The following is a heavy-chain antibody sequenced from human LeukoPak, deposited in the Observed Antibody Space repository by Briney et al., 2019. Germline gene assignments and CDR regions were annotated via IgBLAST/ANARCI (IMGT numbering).Heavy chain of an antibody. CDR3: ARDRGHGSGSYPLKFDY. J-gene: IGHJ4*02. CDR1: GYTFTGYY. Sequence: GASVKVSCKASGYTFTGYYMHWVRQAPGQGLEWMGWINPNSGGTNYAQKFQGRVTMTRDTSISTAYMELSRLRSDDTAVYYCARDRGHGSGSYPLKFDYWGQGTLVTVSS. CDR2: INPNSGGT. V-gene: IGHV1-2*02. D-gene: IGHD3-10*01.